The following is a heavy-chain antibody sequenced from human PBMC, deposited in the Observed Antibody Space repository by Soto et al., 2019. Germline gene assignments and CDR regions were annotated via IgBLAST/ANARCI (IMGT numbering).Heavy chain of an antibody. Sequence: SVKVSCKASGGTFSSYAISWVRQAPGQGLEWMGGIIPIFGTANYAQKFQGRVTITADESTSTAYMELSSLRSEDTAVYYCARDRTDTRPPLRYYYYYGMDVWGQGTTVTVSS. J-gene: IGHJ6*02. CDR3: ARDRTDTRPPLRYYYYYGMDV. V-gene: IGHV1-69*13. CDR2: IIPIFGTA. D-gene: IGHD2-2*02. CDR1: GGTFSSYA.